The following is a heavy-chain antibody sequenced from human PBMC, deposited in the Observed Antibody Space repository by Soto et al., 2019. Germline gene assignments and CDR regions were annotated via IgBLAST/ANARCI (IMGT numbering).Heavy chain of an antibody. CDR1: GYSFTRND. V-gene: IGHV1-8*01. J-gene: IGHJ5*02. Sequence: QVQLVQSGAEVRKPGASVRVSCKATGYSFTRNDSNWLRQAAGQGLEWMGWMNPNSGNAVYAQKFQGRVTMTMNTSITTAYIEVTSLKSEDTAVYFCARGAYNDYSHWFDPWGQGTLVTVSS. D-gene: IGHD4-4*01. CDR2: MNPNSGNA. CDR3: ARGAYNDYSHWFDP.